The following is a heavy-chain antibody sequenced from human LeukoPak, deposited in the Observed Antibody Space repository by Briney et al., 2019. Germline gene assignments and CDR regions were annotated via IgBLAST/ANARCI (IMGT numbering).Heavy chain of an antibody. CDR1: GYTFTGYY. D-gene: IGHD3-22*01. V-gene: IGHV1-2*02. Sequence: ASVKVSCKASGYTFTGYYMHWVRQAPGQGLEWMGWINPNSGGTNYAQKFQGRVTMTRDTSISTAYMELSGLRSDDTAVYYCARDLYDSSGYPDYWGQGTLVTVSS. J-gene: IGHJ4*02. CDR3: ARDLYDSSGYPDY. CDR2: INPNSGGT.